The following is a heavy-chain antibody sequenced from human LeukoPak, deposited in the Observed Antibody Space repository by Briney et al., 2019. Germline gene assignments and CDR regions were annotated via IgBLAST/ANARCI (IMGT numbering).Heavy chain of an antibody. Sequence: GGSLRLSCAASGFTVSSNYMSWVRQAPGKGLEWVSVIYRGGSTYYADSVKGRFTISRDNSKNTLYLQMNSLRAEDTAVYYCTAGIAAAGLDYWGQGTLVTVSS. CDR1: GFTVSSNY. J-gene: IGHJ4*02. V-gene: IGHV3-66*01. D-gene: IGHD6-13*01. CDR2: IYRGGST. CDR3: TAGIAAAGLDY.